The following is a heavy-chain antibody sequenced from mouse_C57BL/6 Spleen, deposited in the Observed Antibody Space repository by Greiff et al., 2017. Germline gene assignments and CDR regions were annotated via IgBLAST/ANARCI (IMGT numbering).Heavy chain of an antibody. CDR3: ARGGGSSDEVDY. D-gene: IGHD1-1*01. V-gene: IGHV1-22*01. J-gene: IGHJ2*01. CDR1: GYTFTDYN. Sequence: VQLQQSGPELVKPGASVKMSCKASGYTFTDYNMHWVKQSQGKSLEWIGYINPNNGGTSYNQKFKGKATLTVNKSSSTAYMELRSLTAEDSAVYYCARGGGSSDEVDYWGQGTTLTVSS. CDR2: INPNNGGT.